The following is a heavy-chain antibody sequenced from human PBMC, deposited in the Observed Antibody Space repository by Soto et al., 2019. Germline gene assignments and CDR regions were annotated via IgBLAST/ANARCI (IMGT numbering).Heavy chain of an antibody. CDR2: ISYDGNNK. Sequence: QVQLVESGGGVVQPATSLRLSCAASGFTFSSYGMHWVRQAPGKGLEWVAVISYDGNNKYYADSVKGRFTISRDNSKNTLYLQMNSLRADDTAVYYCAKRLASRSSYGADYFDYWGQGTLVTVSS. J-gene: IGHJ4*02. D-gene: IGHD6-6*01. CDR1: GFTFSSYG. V-gene: IGHV3-30*18. CDR3: AKRLASRSSYGADYFDY.